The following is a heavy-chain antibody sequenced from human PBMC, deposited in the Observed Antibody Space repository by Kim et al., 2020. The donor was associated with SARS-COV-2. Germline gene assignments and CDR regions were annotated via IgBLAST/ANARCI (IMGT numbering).Heavy chain of an antibody. CDR2: ISSSSYT. CDR1: GFTFSDYY. CDR3: ARIQYAPDSDSWYFDY. Sequence: GGSLRLSCAASGFTFSDYYMSWIRQAPGKGLEWVSYISSSSYTNYADSVKGRFTISRDNAKNSLYLQMNSLRAEDTAVYYCARIQYAPDSDSWYFDYWGQGTLVTVSS. J-gene: IGHJ4*02. V-gene: IGHV3-11*03. D-gene: IGHD4-4*01.